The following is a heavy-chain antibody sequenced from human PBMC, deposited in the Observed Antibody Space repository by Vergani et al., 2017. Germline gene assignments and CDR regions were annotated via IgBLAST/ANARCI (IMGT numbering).Heavy chain of an antibody. D-gene: IGHD3-22*01. V-gene: IGHV1-3*01. CDR2: INAGNGNT. CDR3: ARVKYYFDSSGPGFDY. Sequence: QVQLVQSGAEVKKPGASVKVSCKASGYTFTSYAMHWVRQAPGQRLEWMGWINAGNGNTKYSQKFQGRVTITRDTSASTAYMELSSLRSEDTAVYYCARVKYYFDSSGPGFDYWGQGALVTVSS. J-gene: IGHJ4*02. CDR1: GYTFTSYA.